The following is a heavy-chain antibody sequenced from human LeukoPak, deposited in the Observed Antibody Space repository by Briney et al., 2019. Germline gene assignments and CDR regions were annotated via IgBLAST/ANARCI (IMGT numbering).Heavy chain of an antibody. CDR2: ISGSGGST. CDR1: GFTFSSYA. D-gene: IGHD3-22*01. J-gene: IGHJ4*02. Sequence: GGSLRLSCAASGFTFSSYAMSWVRQAPGKGLEWVSAISGSGGSTYYADSVKGRFTISRDNSKNTLYLQMNSLRAEDTAVYYCAKARGKVLTYYYESSGYLFDYWGQGTLVTVSS. V-gene: IGHV3-23*01. CDR3: AKARGKVLTYYYESSGYLFDY.